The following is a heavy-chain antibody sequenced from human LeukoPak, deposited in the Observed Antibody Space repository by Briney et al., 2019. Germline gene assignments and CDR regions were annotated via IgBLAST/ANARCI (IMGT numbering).Heavy chain of an antibody. CDR1: GGSISSGGYS. J-gene: IGHJ4*02. CDR2: IYYSGST. V-gene: IGHV4-30-4*07. D-gene: IGHD4-17*01. Sequence: PSQTLSLTCAVSGGSISSGGYSWSWIRQPPGKGLEWIGYIYYSGSTYYNPSLKSRVTISVDTSKNQFSLKLSSVTAADTAVYYCAREVYGDYADYWGQGTLATVSS. CDR3: AREVYGDYADY.